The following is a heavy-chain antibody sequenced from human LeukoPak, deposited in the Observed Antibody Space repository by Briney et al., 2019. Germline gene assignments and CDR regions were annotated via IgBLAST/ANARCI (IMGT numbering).Heavy chain of an antibody. V-gene: IGHV1-2*02. CDR3: ARQWVPTYYYDSSGYRPFDY. CDR2: INPNSGGT. Sequence: ASMKVSCKASGYTFTGYYMHWVRQAPGQGLEWMGWINPNSGGTNYAQKFQGRVTMTRDTSISTAYMELSRLRSDDTAVYYCARQWVPTYYYDSSGYRPFDYWGQGTLVTVSS. J-gene: IGHJ4*02. CDR1: GYTFTGYY. D-gene: IGHD3-22*01.